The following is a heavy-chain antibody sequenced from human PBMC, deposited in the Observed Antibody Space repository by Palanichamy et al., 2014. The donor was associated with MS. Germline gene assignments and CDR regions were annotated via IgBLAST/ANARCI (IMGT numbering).Heavy chain of an antibody. J-gene: IGHJ6*02. CDR1: GYTFTSYD. V-gene: IGHV1-8*01. CDR2: MNPNSGNT. Sequence: LVQSGAEVKKPGASVKVSCKASGYTFTSYDINWVRQATGQGLEWMGWMNPNSGNTGYAQKFQGRVTMTRNTSISTAYMELSSLRSEDTAVYYCAKNIAAASMWTLTYYYYYGMDVWGQGTTVTVSS. CDR3: AKNIAAASMWTLTYYYYYGMDV. D-gene: IGHD6-13*01.